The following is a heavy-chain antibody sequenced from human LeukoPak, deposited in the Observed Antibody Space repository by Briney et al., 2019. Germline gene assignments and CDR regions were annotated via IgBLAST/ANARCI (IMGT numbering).Heavy chain of an antibody. J-gene: IGHJ3*02. CDR1: GFTFSSYG. CDR2: ISSSSSYI. D-gene: IGHD3-3*01. CDR3: ARDRNSYDFWSGDDAFDI. V-gene: IGHV3-21*01. Sequence: GGSLRLSCAASGFTFSSYGMSWVRQAPGKGLEWVSSISSSSSYIYYADSVKGRFTISRDNAKNSLYLQMNSLRAEDTAVYYCARDRNSYDFWSGDDAFDIWGQGTMVTVSS.